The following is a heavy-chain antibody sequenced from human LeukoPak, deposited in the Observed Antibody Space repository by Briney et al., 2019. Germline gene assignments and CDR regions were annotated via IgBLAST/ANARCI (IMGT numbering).Heavy chain of an antibody. J-gene: IGHJ4*02. CDR1: GVSISSRIYY. D-gene: IGHD3-16*01. V-gene: IGHV4-39*01. CDR3: ARYQFGSMIDQ. CDR2: SQYGGGT. Sequence: SETLSLTCTVSGVSISSRIYYWSWVRQPPGKGLEWIASSQYGGGTYYNPSHKSRVTISLDKSNNQVSLRLTSVAAADTAIFFFARYQFGSMIDQWGRGTLVTVSS.